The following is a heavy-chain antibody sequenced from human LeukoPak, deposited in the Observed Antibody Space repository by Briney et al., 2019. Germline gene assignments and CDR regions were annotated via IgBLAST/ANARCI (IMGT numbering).Heavy chain of an antibody. CDR1: GGSFKSYY. D-gene: IGHD3/OR15-3a*01. CDR2: IYYSGST. Sequence: PSETLSLTCTVSGGSFKSYYWSWIRQPPGKGLEGIGYIYYSGSTNYNPSLKSRLTISVDTSKNQFSLKLSSVTAADTAVYYCAALTRGGLARFAYWGQGTLVTVSS. V-gene: IGHV4-59*08. CDR3: AALTRGGLARFAY. J-gene: IGHJ4*02.